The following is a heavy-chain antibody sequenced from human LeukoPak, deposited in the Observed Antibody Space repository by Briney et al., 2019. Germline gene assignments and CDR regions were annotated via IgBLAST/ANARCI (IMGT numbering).Heavy chain of an antibody. CDR1: GYTFTSHG. D-gene: IGHD2-2*01. J-gene: IGHJ4*02. CDR3: ARDPTRGTGSFDY. Sequence: ASVKLSCKASGYTFTSHGISWVRQAPGQGLEWMGWISTYNGNTTYAQKLQGRVTMTTETSTSTAYMELRSLRSDDTAVYYCARDPTRGTGSFDYWGQGTLVTVSS. CDR2: ISTYNGNT. V-gene: IGHV1-18*01.